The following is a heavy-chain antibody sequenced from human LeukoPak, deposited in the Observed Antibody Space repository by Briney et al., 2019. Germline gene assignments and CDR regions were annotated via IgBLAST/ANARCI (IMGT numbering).Heavy chain of an antibody. CDR3: ARGLYGDPYSSSRPYYYYYGMDV. CDR2: ISGSGGST. J-gene: IGHJ6*02. CDR1: GFTFSSYA. Sequence: GASLRLSCAASGFTFSSYAMSWVRQAPGKGLEWVSAISGSGGSTYYADSVKGRFTISRDNSKNTLYLQMNSLRAEDTAVYYCARGLYGDPYSSSRPYYYYYGMDVWGQGTTVTVSS. D-gene: IGHD6-6*01. V-gene: IGHV3-23*01.